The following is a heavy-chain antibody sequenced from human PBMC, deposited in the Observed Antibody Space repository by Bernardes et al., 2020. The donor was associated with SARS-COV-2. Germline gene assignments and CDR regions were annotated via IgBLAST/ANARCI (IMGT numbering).Heavy chain of an antibody. D-gene: IGHD1-26*01. Sequence: SQTLSLTCAISGDTVSSSSAVWNWIRQSPSRGLEWLGRTYYRSKWYNDYAPSVKGRIIINSDTSKNQFSLQLKSVSPEDTAVYYCARDPVGYYWYFDLWGRGTLVTVSS. V-gene: IGHV6-1*01. CDR2: TYYRSKWYN. J-gene: IGHJ2*01. CDR1: GDTVSSSSAV. CDR3: ARDPVGYYWYFDL.